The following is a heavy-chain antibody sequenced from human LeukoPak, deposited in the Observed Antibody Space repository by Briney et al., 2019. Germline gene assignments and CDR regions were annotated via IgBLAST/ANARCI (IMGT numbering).Heavy chain of an antibody. CDR1: GGTFSRYA. Sequence: ASVKVSCEASGGTFSRYAISWVRQAPGQGLEWMGWINPNSGGTSHAQKFQDRVTMTRDTSISTAYMELSRLTSDDTATYYCARGKSNLVALNWLDPWGQGTLVTVSS. CDR2: INPNSGGT. D-gene: IGHD5-24*01. V-gene: IGHV1-2*02. CDR3: ARGKSNLVALNWLDP. J-gene: IGHJ5*02.